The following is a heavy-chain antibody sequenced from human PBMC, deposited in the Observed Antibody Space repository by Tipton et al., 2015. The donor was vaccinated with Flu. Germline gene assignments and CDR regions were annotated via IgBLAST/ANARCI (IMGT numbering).Heavy chain of an antibody. CDR1: GGSISSYY. V-gene: IGHV4-59*01. J-gene: IGHJ4*02. D-gene: IGHD2-2*01. Sequence: TLSLTCTVSGGSISSYYWSWIRQPPGKGLEWIGYIYYTGSTDYNPSLKSRVTISVDTSKNQFSLNLSSVTAADTAVYYCARDPSLGMPDYFDSWGQGILVTASS. CDR2: IYYTGST. CDR3: ARDPSLGMPDYFDS.